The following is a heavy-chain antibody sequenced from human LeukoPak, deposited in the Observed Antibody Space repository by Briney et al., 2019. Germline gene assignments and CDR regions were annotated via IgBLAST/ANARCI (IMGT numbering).Heavy chain of an antibody. J-gene: IGHJ4*02. V-gene: IGHV1-2*02. D-gene: IGHD6-19*01. CDR3: AKGATISTTGSIAVAGIDY. CDR2: INPNSGGT. CDR1: GYTFTGYY. Sequence: GASVKVSCKASGYTFTGYYMHWVRQAPGQGLEWMGWINPNSGGTNYAQKFQGRVTMTRDTSISTAYMELSRLRSDDTAVYYCAKGATISTTGSIAVAGIDYWGQGTLVTVSS.